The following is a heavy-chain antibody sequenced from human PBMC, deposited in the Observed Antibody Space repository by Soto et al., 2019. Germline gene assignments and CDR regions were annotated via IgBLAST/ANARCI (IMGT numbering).Heavy chain of an antibody. V-gene: IGHV3-74*01. J-gene: IGHJ4*02. CDR1: GFTFSTSW. CDR2: INGDGGTI. Sequence: EVQLVEAGGGLVQPGGSLRLSCAASGFTFSTSWIHWVRQAPGKGLVWVSRINGDGGTINYADSVKGRFTISRDNAKNTVYLQMNSLSADDTAVCYCTRGGNYYFDYWGQGTLVTVSS. D-gene: IGHD1-7*01. CDR3: TRGGNYYFDY.